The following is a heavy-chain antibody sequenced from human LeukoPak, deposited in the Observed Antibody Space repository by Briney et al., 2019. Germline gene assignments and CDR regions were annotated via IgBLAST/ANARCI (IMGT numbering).Heavy chain of an antibody. V-gene: IGHV1-18*01. D-gene: IGHD6-19*01. J-gene: IGHJ4*02. CDR2: ISAYNGNT. CDR3: ARDPVAVAGHEYFDY. Sequence: ASVKVSCKASGYTFTSYGISWVRQAPGQGLEWMGWISAYNGNTNYAQKLQGRVTMTTDTSTSTAYMELSSLRSEDTAVYYCARDPVAVAGHEYFDYWGQGTLVTVSS. CDR1: GYTFTSYG.